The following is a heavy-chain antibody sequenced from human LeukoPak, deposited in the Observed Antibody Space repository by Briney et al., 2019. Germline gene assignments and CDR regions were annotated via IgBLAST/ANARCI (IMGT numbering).Heavy chain of an antibody. Sequence: PSETLSLTCSVSGGSISSYYWSWIRQPPGKGLEWIGYIYYSGSTNYNPSLKSRVTISVDTSENQLSLKLSSVTAADTAVYYCATYFYGEYGSYYFDYWGQGTLVTVSS. D-gene: IGHD4-17*01. CDR2: IYYSGST. J-gene: IGHJ4*02. CDR1: GGSISSYY. CDR3: ATYFYGEYGSYYFDY. V-gene: IGHV4-59*01.